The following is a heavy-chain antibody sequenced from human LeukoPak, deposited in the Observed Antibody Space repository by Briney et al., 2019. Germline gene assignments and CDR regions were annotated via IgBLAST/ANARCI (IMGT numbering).Heavy chain of an antibody. CDR3: ARGVAVDIDY. D-gene: IGHD6-19*01. J-gene: IGHJ4*02. CDR2: IYYSGST. CDR1: GGSISSSSYY. V-gene: IGHV4-39*07. Sequence: PSETLSLTCTVSGGSISSSSYYWGWIRQPPGKGLEWTGSIYYSGSTYYNPSLKSRVTISVDTSKNQFSLKLSSVTAADTAVYYCARGVAVDIDYWGQGTLVTVSS.